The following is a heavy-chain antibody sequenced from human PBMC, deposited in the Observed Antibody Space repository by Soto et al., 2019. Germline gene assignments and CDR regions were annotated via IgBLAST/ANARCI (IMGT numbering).Heavy chain of an antibody. CDR1: GFTFSTYA. CDR2: ISNSFSDGNT. Sequence: EVHLLESGGGLVQPRGSLRLSCAASGFTFSTYAMNWVRQAPGKGLEWVSAISNSFSDGNTHYADTVKGRFTISRDNAKNTVFLEMNSLRAEDTAVYYCAKVFSPELGNYFDHWGQGTLVTVSS. CDR3: AKVFSPELGNYFDH. J-gene: IGHJ4*02. V-gene: IGHV3-23*01. D-gene: IGHD1-7*01.